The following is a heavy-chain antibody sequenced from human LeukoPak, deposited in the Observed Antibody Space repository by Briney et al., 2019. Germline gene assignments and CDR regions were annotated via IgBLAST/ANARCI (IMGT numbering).Heavy chain of an antibody. CDR2: ISGSGGST. CDR3: AKGGSITVMVVTPDAFDI. CDR1: GFTFSTYA. Sequence: GGSLRLSCAASGFTFSTYAMNWVRQAPGKGLEWVSGISGSGGSTYYADSLKGRFTISRDNSKNTVYLQMNSLREDDTAVYYCAKGGSITVMVVTPDAFDIWGQGTMVTVSS. D-gene: IGHD3-22*01. V-gene: IGHV3-23*01. J-gene: IGHJ3*02.